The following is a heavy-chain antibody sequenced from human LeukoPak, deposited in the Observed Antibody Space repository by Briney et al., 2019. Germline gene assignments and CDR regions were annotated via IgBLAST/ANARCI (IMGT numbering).Heavy chain of an antibody. CDR1: GGTFSSYA. CDR2: IIPVFGTA. Sequence: ASVKVSCKASGGTFSSYAISWVRQAPGQGLEWMGGIIPVFGTANYAQKFQGRVTITADKSTSTAYMELSSLRSEDTAVYYCAREPGTFDYPYMDVWGKGTTVTISS. J-gene: IGHJ6*03. V-gene: IGHV1-69*06. D-gene: IGHD3-16*01. CDR3: AREPGTFDYPYMDV.